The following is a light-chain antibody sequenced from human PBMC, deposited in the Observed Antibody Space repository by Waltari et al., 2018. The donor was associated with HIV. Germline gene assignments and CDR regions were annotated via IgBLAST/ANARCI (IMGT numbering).Light chain of an antibody. J-gene: IGLJ1*01. CDR2: ESH. CDR3: GSWDKGRTPLDV. CDR1: TSNVGNAS. V-gene: IGLV1-51*01. Sequence: QSVLTQPPSVSAAPGQDVTISCSGFTSNVGNASVSWYQHLSGTAPKLLIYESHKRPSGIPDRFSGSQSGASATLDITGLQTGDEADYYCGSWDKGRTPLDVFGTGTTVTVL.